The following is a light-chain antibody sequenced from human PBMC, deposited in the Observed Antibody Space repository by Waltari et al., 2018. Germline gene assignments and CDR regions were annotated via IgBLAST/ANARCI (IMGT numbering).Light chain of an antibody. J-gene: IGKJ1*01. CDR2: KAS. V-gene: IGKV1-5*03. CDR1: QRLSNW. CDR3: QQYRNLWT. Sequence: DIQMTQSPSTLSASVVDRVTITCRASQRLSNWLAWYQQKPGKAPKVLIYKASTLESGVPSRFSGSGSGTEFTLTISSLQPDDFATYYCQQYRNLWTFGQGTKVEIK.